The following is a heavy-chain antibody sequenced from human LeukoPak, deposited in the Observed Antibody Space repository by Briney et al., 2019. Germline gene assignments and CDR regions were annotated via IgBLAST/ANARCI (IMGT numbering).Heavy chain of an antibody. D-gene: IGHD1-7*01. CDR3: ARGDGRGTYYYYYMDV. CDR1: GFTFSSYW. J-gene: IGHJ6*03. Sequence: GGSLRLSCAASGFTFSSYWMHWVRQAPGKGLVWVSRINSDASSTNYADSVKGRFTISRDNAKNTLYLQMDSLRAEDTAVYYCARGDGRGTYYYYYMDVWGKGTTVTISS. CDR2: INSDASST. V-gene: IGHV3-74*01.